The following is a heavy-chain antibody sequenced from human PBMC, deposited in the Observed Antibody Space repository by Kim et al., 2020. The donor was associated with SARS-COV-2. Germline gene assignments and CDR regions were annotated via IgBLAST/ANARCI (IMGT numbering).Heavy chain of an antibody. D-gene: IGHD3-3*01. CDR2: IWYDGSNK. CDR3: ARGAFGAYYDFWSGLDPAYSGMDG. J-gene: IGHJ6*02. Sequence: GGSLRLSCAASGFTFSSYGMHWVRQAPGKGLEWVAVIWYDGSNKYYADSVKGRFTISRDNSKNTLYLQMNRLRAEDTAVYYCARGAFGAYYDFWSGLDPAYSGMDGWGQGTTVTVSS. V-gene: IGHV3-33*01. CDR1: GFTFSSYG.